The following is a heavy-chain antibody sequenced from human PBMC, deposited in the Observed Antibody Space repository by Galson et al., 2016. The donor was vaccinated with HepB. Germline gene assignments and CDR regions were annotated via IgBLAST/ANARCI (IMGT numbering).Heavy chain of an antibody. CDR2: ISSSSSYI. J-gene: IGHJ4*02. CDR1: GFTFSSYS. CDR3: PSHYVILTGYFYGYYFDY. V-gene: IGHV3-21*06. D-gene: IGHD3-9*01. Sequence: SLRLSCAASGFTFSSYSMNWVRQAPGKGLEWVSSISSSSSYIYYADSVKGRFTISRDNAKNSLYLQMNSLRAEDTAVYYCPSHYVILTGYFYGYYFDYWGQGTLVTVSS.